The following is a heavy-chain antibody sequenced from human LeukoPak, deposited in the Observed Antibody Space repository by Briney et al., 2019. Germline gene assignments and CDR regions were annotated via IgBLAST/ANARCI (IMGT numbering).Heavy chain of an antibody. CDR3: ARGRPVVGATLFDFDY. D-gene: IGHD1-26*01. V-gene: IGHV4-30-4*08. Sequence: SETLSLTCTVSGGSISSGDYYWSWIRQPPGKGLEWIGYIYYSGSTHYNPSLKSRVTISVDTSKNQFSLKLSSVTAADTAVYYCARGRPVVGATLFDFDYWGQGTLVTVSS. J-gene: IGHJ4*02. CDR1: GGSISSGDYY. CDR2: IYYSGST.